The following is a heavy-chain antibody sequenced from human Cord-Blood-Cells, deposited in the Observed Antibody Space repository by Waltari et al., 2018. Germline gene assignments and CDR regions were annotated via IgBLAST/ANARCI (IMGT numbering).Heavy chain of an antibody. CDR3: ARGTYYYDSSGYYSGYFQH. CDR1: GYTTTGYY. CDR2: INPNSGGT. V-gene: IGHV1-2*02. D-gene: IGHD3-22*01. J-gene: IGHJ1*01. Sequence: QVQLLQSGAEVKKPGASVKVSCTASGYTTTGYYMLWVRPAPGHRLEWMGWINPNSGGTNYAQKFQGRVTMTRVTSISTAYMELSRLRSDDTAVYYCARGTYYYDSSGYYSGYFQHWGQGTLVTVSS.